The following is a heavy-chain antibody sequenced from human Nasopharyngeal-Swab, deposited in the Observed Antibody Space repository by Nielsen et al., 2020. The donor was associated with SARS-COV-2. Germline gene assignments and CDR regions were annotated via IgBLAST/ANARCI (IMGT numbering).Heavy chain of an antibody. CDR1: GFTFSSYS. CDR2: ISSSSSTI. J-gene: IGHJ4*02. Sequence: GGSLRLSCAASGFTFSSYSMNWVRQAPGKGLEWVSYISSSSSTIYYADSVKGRFTISRDDAKNSLYLQMNSPRAEDTAVYYCARDTGRSKMKLPDYWGQGTLVTVSS. CDR3: ARDTGRSKMKLPDY. D-gene: IGHD4-17*01. V-gene: IGHV3-48*04.